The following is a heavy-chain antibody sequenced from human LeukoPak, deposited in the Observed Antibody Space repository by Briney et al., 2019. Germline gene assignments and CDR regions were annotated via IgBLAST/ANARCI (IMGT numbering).Heavy chain of an antibody. CDR2: IKSKTDGGTT. D-gene: IGHD6-19*01. Sequence: GGSLRLSCAASGFTFSNAWMSWVRQAPGKGLEWVGRIKSKTDGGTTDGAAPVKGRFTMSRDDSKNTLYLQMNSLKTDDTAVYYCTTRTLSLAVPGMDYFDYWGQGTLVTVSS. V-gene: IGHV3-15*01. CDR3: TTRTLSLAVPGMDYFDY. CDR1: GFTFSNAW. J-gene: IGHJ4*02.